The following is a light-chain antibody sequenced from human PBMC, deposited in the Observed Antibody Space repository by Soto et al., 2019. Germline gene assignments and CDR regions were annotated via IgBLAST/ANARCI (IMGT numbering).Light chain of an antibody. CDR1: QRVSSSQ. CDR2: GAA. CDR3: QQYGSTVVT. Sequence: EIVFTQSPGTLSLSPGERATLSCRASQRVSSSQLAWYQQRPGQAPRLLVYGAATRATGIAYRFSGSGSGTDFTLTISRXEPEDFSVYYCQQYGSTVVTFGPGTKVDIK. J-gene: IGKJ3*01. V-gene: IGKV3-20*01.